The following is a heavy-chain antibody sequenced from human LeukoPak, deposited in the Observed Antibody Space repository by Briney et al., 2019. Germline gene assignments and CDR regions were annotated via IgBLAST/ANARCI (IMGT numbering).Heavy chain of an antibody. CDR2: ISAYNGNT. J-gene: IGHJ4*02. D-gene: IGHD3-16*02. Sequence: ASVKVSCKASGYTFTSYGISWVRQAPGQGLEWMGWISAYNGNTNYAQKLQGRVTMTTDTSTSTAYMELRSLRSDDTAVYHCARDLYYDYVWGSYRPTGYWGQGTLVTVSS. CDR3: ARDLYYDYVWGSYRPTGY. CDR1: GYTFTSYG. V-gene: IGHV1-18*01.